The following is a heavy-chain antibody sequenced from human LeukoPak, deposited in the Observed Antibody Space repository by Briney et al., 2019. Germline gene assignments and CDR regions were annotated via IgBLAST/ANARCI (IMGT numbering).Heavy chain of an antibody. CDR3: AREPPLYCGGDCYAFDI. V-gene: IGHV3-7*01. J-gene: IGHJ3*02. CDR1: GFTFSSYW. CDR2: INKDGGEK. Sequence: GGSLRLSCEASGFTFSSYWMSWVRQAPGKGLEWVANINKDGGEKYYVDSVKGRFTISRDNAKNSLYLQMNSLRAEDTAVYYCAREPPLYCGGDCYAFDIWGQGTMVTVSS. D-gene: IGHD2-21*02.